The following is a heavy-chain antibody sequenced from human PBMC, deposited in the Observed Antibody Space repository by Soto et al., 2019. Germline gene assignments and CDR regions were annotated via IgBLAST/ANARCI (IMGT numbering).Heavy chain of an antibody. CDR3: GGDLISTPNEILLRFLEWSPAGFDP. CDR1: WDSVSSNSAA. Sequence: PSQTLSLTWAISWDSVSSNSAAWNWIRQSPSRGLEWLGRTYYRSKWYNDYAVSVKSRITINPDTSKNQFSLQLNSVTPEDTAVYECGGDLISTPNEILLRFLEWSPAGFDPSGQGTLVTVCS. CDR2: TYYRSKWYN. V-gene: IGHV6-1*01. J-gene: IGHJ5*02. D-gene: IGHD3-3*01.